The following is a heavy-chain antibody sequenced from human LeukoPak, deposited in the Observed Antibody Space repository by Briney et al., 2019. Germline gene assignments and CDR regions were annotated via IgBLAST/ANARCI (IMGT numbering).Heavy chain of an antibody. Sequence: GGSLRLSCAASGFTVSSSYMSWVRQAPGKGLEWVSVIYSGGSTYYADSVKGRFTISRDNSKNTLYLQMNSLRAEDTAVYYCGLGYYDTLTGYSYYFDYWGQGTLVTVSS. V-gene: IGHV3-53*01. CDR3: GLGYYDTLTGYSYYFDY. D-gene: IGHD3-9*01. J-gene: IGHJ4*02. CDR2: IYSGGST. CDR1: GFTVSSSY.